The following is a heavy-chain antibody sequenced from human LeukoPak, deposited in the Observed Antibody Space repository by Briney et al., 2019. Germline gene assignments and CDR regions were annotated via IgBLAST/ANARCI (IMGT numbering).Heavy chain of an antibody. CDR3: ARTPLLVRMGYYYYYMDV. V-gene: IGHV4-34*01. CDR2: INHSGST. D-gene: IGHD2-8*01. Sequence: SETLSLTCAVYGGSFTNYYWSWIRQPPAKGLEWIGEINHSGSTNYNPSLKSRVTISVDTSKNQFSLKLSSVTAADTAMYYCARTPLLVRMGYYYYYMDVWDKGTTVTVSS. J-gene: IGHJ6*03. CDR1: GGSFTNYY.